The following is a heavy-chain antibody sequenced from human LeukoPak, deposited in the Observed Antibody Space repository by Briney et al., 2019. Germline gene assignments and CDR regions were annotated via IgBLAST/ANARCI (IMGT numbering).Heavy chain of an antibody. J-gene: IGHJ4*02. D-gene: IGHD4-23*01. CDR3: ARVRVPVYGGNLVDY. Sequence: GGSLRLSCAASGFTFSSYEMNWVRQAPGKGLEWVSYISSSGSGSTKYYADSVKGRFTISRDNAKNSLYLQMNSRRAEDTAVYYCARVRVPVYGGNLVDYWGQGTLVTVSS. CDR1: GFTFSSYE. V-gene: IGHV3-48*03. CDR2: ISSSGSGSTK.